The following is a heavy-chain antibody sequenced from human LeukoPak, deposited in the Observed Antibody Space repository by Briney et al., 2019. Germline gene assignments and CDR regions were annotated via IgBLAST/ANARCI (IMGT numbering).Heavy chain of an antibody. CDR1: GYTFTSYD. Sequence: SVKVSCKASGYTFTSYDINWVRQPTGQGLEWMGWLNPNSGNTGYPQKFQGRVTMTRNTSISTAYMELSSLTSEDTAVYYCARAITMIVDHDAFDIWGQGTMVTVSS. J-gene: IGHJ3*02. CDR3: ARAITMIVDHDAFDI. CDR2: LNPNSGNT. D-gene: IGHD3-22*01. V-gene: IGHV1-8*01.